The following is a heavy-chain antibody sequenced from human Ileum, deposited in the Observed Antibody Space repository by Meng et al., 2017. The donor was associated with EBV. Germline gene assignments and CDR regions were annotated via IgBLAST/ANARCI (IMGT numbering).Heavy chain of an antibody. V-gene: IGHV3-33*03. Sequence: ALGGGVVQPGRSLSLSCAASVFLFGSFVMHWVSQAAGKGLEWVALISYDGSNKFYADSLKGRFTISRDNSDNTVSLHINSLRVEDTAVYYCATNTPHHYWGQGTLVTVSS. CDR1: VFLFGSFV. CDR2: ISYDGSNK. J-gene: IGHJ4*02. D-gene: IGHD2-2*02. CDR3: ATNTPHHY.